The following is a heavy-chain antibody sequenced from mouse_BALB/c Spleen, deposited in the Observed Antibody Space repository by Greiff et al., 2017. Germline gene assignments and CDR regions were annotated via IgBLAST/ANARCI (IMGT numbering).Heavy chain of an antibody. CDR2: ISSGSSTI. V-gene: IGHV5-17*02. CDR3: AREFLYAMDY. CDR1: GFTFSSFG. Sequence: EVQGVESGGGLVQPGGSRKLSCAASGFTFSSFGMHWVRQAPEKGLEWVAYISSGSSTIYYADTVKGRFTISRDNPKNTLFLQMTSLRSEDTAMYYCAREFLYAMDYWGQGTSVTVSS. J-gene: IGHJ4*01.